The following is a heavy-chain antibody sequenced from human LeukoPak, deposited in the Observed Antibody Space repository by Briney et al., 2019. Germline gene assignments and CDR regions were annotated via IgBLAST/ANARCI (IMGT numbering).Heavy chain of an antibody. V-gene: IGHV1-18*01. CDR2: ISANNGDT. CDR1: GYTFTRYG. CDR3: ARDFFHGHCAGLSCFLLDY. J-gene: IGHJ4*02. D-gene: IGHD2-15*01. Sequence: SVKVSCKASGYTFTRYGISWVRQAPGQGLEWMGWISANNGDTNSAQKFQDRVTMTTDTSTSTAYMELRSLRSDDTAVYYCARDFFHGHCAGLSCFLLDYWGQGSLVTVSS.